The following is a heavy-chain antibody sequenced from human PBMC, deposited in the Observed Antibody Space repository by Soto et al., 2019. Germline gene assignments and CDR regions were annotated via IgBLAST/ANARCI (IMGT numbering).Heavy chain of an antibody. J-gene: IGHJ6*03. V-gene: IGHV4-59*01. CDR1: GGSISSYY. D-gene: IGHD6-19*01. CDR2: IYYSGST. CDR3: ARGQQWLDNYYYYMDV. Sequence: SETLSLTCTVSGGSISSYYWSWIRQPPGKGLEWIGYIYYSGSTNYNPSLKSRVTISVDTSKNQFSLKLSSVTAADTAVYYCARGQQWLDNYYYYMDVWGKGTTVTVSS.